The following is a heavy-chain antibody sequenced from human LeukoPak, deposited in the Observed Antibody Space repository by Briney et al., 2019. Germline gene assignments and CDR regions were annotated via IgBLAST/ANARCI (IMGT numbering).Heavy chain of an antibody. V-gene: IGHV3-30*18. CDR2: ISYDGSNK. CDR1: GFTFSSYC. CDR3: AKGGRDSSSWYLDY. D-gene: IGHD6-13*01. J-gene: IGHJ4*02. Sequence: QPGGSLRLSCAASGFTFSSYCMHWVRQAPGKGLEWVAVISYDGSNKHYADSVKGRFTISRDNSKNTLYLQMNSLRAEDTAVYYCAKGGRDSSSWYLDYWGQGTLVTVSS.